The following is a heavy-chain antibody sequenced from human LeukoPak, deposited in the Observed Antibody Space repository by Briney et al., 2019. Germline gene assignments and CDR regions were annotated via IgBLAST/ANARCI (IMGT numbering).Heavy chain of an antibody. J-gene: IGHJ5*02. CDR1: GFTFSSYW. CDR3: ARPKDCSSTSCPNNWFDP. Sequence: QSGGSLRLSCAASGFTFSSYWMHWVRQAPGKGLVWVSRINSDGSSTSYADSVKGRFTISRDNAKNTLYLQMNSLRAEDTAVYYCARPKDCSSTSCPNNWFDPWGQGTLVTVSS. CDR2: INSDGSST. V-gene: IGHV3-74*01. D-gene: IGHD2-2*01.